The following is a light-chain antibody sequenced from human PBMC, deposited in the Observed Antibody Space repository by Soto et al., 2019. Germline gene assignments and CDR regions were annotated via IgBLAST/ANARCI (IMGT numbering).Light chain of an antibody. V-gene: IGKV3-15*01. CDR3: QQYDNWPWT. CDR2: GTS. CDR1: QSLRSN. J-gene: IGKJ1*01. Sequence: EIVMTQSPATLSVSPGERATLSCRADQSLRSNLAWYQQKAGQAPRLLIYGTSTRATGVPARFSGGGSGTEFTLSISSLQSEDFALYYCQQYDNWPWTFGQGNKVEI.